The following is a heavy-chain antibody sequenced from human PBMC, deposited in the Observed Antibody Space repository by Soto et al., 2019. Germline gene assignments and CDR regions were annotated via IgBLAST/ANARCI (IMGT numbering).Heavy chain of an antibody. CDR1: GYTFASYD. CDR3: ARGTQDIVLMVYARTYYMDV. CDR2: MNPNSGNT. Sequence: ASVKVSCKASGYTFASYDINWVRQATGQGLEWMGWMNPNSGNTGYAQKFQGRVTMTRNTSISTAYMELSSLRSEDTAVYYCARGTQDIVLMVYARTYYMDVWGKGTKVTVSS. J-gene: IGHJ6*03. D-gene: IGHD2-8*01. V-gene: IGHV1-8*01.